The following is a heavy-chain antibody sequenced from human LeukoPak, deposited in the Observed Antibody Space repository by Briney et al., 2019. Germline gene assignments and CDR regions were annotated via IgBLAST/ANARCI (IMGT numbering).Heavy chain of an antibody. CDR2: IYSGGST. CDR3: ARDLEITMIVGARYYFDY. CDR1: GFTVSRIY. J-gene: IGHJ4*02. Sequence: GGSLRLSCAASGFTVSRIYISWVRQAPGKGLEWLSVIYSGGSTYYADSVKGRFTISRDNSKNTLYLQMNSLRAEDTAVYYCARDLEITMIVGARYYFDYWGQGTLVTVSS. V-gene: IGHV3-66*01. D-gene: IGHD3-22*01.